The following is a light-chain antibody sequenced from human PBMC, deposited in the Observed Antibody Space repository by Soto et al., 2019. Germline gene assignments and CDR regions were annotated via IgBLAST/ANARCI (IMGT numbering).Light chain of an antibody. CDR2: TNN. CDR3: ATWDDSLGAVV. CDR1: RSNIGTNY. V-gene: IGLV1-47*01. Sequence: QAVVTQPPSASGTPGQRVTISCSGSRSNIGTNYVYWYQLLPGTAPKLLIQTNNQRPSGVPDRFSGSKSGTSASLAISGLRSEDESDYYCATWDDSLGAVVFGGGTKVTVL. J-gene: IGLJ2*01.